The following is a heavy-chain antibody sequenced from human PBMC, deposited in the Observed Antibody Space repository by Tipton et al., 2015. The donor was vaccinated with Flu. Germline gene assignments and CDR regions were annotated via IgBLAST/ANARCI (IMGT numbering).Heavy chain of an antibody. CDR2: VYTTGST. V-gene: IGHV4-61*09. D-gene: IGHD1-26*01. Sequence: TLSLTCTVSGGSISSGSHYWSWIRQPAGRGLEWIGQVYTTGSTRYSPSLQSRVIMSVDTAKNQFSLKLSSVTAADTAVYYCARTRSGNYLDDAFDIWGQGTMVTVPS. J-gene: IGHJ3*02. CDR1: GGSISSGSHY. CDR3: ARTRSGNYLDDAFDI.